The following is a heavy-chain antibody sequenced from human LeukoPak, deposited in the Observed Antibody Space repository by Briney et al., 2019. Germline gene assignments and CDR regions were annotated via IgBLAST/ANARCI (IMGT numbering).Heavy chain of an antibody. J-gene: IGHJ3*01. Sequence: ASVKVSCKVSKYTLTELSMHWLRQAPGKGLEWMGGFDPEHGKTVYAQTFQGRVTMTEDTSTGTAYMELRSLRSEDTAVYYCATEDFDGIVGPIDSFDVWGQGTMVTVSS. CDR2: FDPEHGKT. CDR1: KYTLTELS. V-gene: IGHV1-24*01. CDR3: ATEDFDGIVGPIDSFDV. D-gene: IGHD1-26*01.